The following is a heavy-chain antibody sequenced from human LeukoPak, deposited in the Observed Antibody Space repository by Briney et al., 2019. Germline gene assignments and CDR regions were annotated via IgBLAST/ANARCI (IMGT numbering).Heavy chain of an antibody. V-gene: IGHV4-39*01. J-gene: IGHJ4*02. CDR1: GGSISSSSYY. Sequence: SETLSVTCTVSGGSISSSSYYWGWIRQPPGKGLEWIGSIYYSGSTYYNPSLKSRVTISVDTSKNQFSLKLSSVTAADTAVYYCARQAGTLLDYFDYWGQGTLVTVSS. D-gene: IGHD6-19*01. CDR2: IYYSGST. CDR3: ARQAGTLLDYFDY.